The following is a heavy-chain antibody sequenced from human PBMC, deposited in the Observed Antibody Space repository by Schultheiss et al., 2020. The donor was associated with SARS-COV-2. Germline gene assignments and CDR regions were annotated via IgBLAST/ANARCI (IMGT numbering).Heavy chain of an antibody. CDR3: ARDFGSSGHVRGPFDY. V-gene: IGHV3-7*01. J-gene: IGHJ4*02. CDR2: IKQDGSEK. D-gene: IGHD6-19*01. Sequence: GGSLRLSCAASGFTFSNYAMSWVRQAPGKGLEWVANIKQDGSEKYYVDSVKGRFTISRDNAKNTLYLQMNSLRAEDTAVYYCARDFGSSGHVRGPFDYWGQGTLVTVSS. CDR1: GFTFSNYA.